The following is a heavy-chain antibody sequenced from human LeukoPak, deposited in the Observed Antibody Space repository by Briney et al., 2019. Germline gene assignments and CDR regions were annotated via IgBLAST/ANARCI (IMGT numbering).Heavy chain of an antibody. CDR3: ARAAYCGGDCYLVDY. V-gene: IGHV3-21*01. D-gene: IGHD2-21*02. CDR2: ISSSSRYI. Sequence: TGGSLRLSCAASGFTFSSYSMNWVRQAPGKGLEWVSSISSSSRYIYYADSVKGRFTISRDNAKNSLYLQMNSLRAEDTAVYYCARAAYCGGDCYLVDYWGQGTLVTVSS. CDR1: GFTFSSYS. J-gene: IGHJ4*02.